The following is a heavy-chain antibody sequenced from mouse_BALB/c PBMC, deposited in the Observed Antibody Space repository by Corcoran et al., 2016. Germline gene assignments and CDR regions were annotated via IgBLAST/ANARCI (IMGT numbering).Heavy chain of an antibody. CDR1: GYTFTEYN. D-gene: IGHD1-2*01. CDR3: APTATYWYFDV. J-gene: IGHJ1*01. CDR2: INPNNGGT. Sequence: EVQLQQSGPELVKPGASVKISCKTSGYTFTEYNMHWVKQSQGKSLEWIGGINPNNGGTSYNQKFKGKATLTVDKSSSTAYLELRSLPSDYSAVYYGAPTATYWYFDVWGSGTTVTVSS. V-gene: IGHV1-22*01.